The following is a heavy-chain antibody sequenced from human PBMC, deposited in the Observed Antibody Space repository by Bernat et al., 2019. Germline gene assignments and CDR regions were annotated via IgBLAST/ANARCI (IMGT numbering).Heavy chain of an antibody. D-gene: IGHD2-2*01. Sequence: EVQLVESGGGLIQPGGSLRLSCAASGFTVSSNYMSWVRQAPGKGLEWVSVIYSGGSTYYAGSGKCRFTISRDNSKNTLYLQMNSLRAEDTAVYYCAGGRGYCSSTGCYPVGWFDPWGQGTLVTVSS. CDR3: AGGRGYCSSTGCYPVGWFDP. J-gene: IGHJ5*02. CDR1: GFTVSSNY. CDR2: IYSGGST. V-gene: IGHV3-53*01.